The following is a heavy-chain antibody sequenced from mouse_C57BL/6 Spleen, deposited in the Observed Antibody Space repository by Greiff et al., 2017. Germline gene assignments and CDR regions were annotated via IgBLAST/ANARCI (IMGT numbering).Heavy chain of an antibody. CDR2: IDPETGGT. CDR3: TRSQFAY. J-gene: IGHJ3*01. CDR1: GYTFTDYE. V-gene: IGHV1-15*01. Sequence: VQLVESGAELVRPGASVTLSCKASGYTFTDYEMHWVKQTPVHGLEWIGAIDPETGGTAYNQKFKGKAILTADKSSSTAYMELRSLTSEDSAVYYCTRSQFAYWGQGTLVTVSA.